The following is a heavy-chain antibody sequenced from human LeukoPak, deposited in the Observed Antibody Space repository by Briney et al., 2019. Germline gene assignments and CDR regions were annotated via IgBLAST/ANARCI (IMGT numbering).Heavy chain of an antibody. V-gene: IGHV3-21*01. J-gene: IGHJ6*03. Sequence: GGSLRLSCGASGFNFSDYSMNWVRQAPGKGLAWVASITSAGGYTYYADSVKGRFTISRDNAQNSLFLQMNSLRAEDTAVYFCATSGGFVLPNAITGNWYMDVWGRGTSVTISS. CDR3: ATSGGFVLPNAITGNWYMDV. D-gene: IGHD2-2*01. CDR2: ITSAGGYT. CDR1: GFNFSDYS.